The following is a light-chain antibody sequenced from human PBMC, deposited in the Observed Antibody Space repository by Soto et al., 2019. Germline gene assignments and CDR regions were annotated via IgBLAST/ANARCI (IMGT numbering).Light chain of an antibody. Sequence: QSVLTQPPSVSGAPGQRVTISCTGNSSNIGAGYDVHWYQQLPGTAPKLLIYGNNNRPSGVLDRFFGSKSGTSASLAITGLQAEDEAGYYCQSYDTSLSEVFGGGTKLTVL. CDR3: QSYDTSLSEV. V-gene: IGLV1-40*01. CDR1: SSNIGAGYD. CDR2: GNN. J-gene: IGLJ3*02.